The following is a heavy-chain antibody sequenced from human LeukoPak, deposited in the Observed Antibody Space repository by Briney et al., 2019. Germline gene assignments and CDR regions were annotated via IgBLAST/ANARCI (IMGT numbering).Heavy chain of an antibody. J-gene: IGHJ3*02. CDR1: GYTLTELS. V-gene: IGHV1-24*01. Sequence: ASVKVSYKVSGYTLTELSMHWVRQAPGKGGEWMGGFDPEDGETIYAQKFQGRVTMTEDTSTDTAYMELSSLRSEDTAVYYCATTRYDILTDDAFDIWGQGTMVTVSS. CDR3: ATTRYDILTDDAFDI. D-gene: IGHD3-9*01. CDR2: FDPEDGET.